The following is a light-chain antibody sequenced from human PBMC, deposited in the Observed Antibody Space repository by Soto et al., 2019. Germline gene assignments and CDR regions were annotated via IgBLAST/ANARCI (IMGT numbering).Light chain of an antibody. J-gene: IGLJ1*01. CDR1: SSDVGDYKY. Sequence: QSVLTQPASVSGSPGQSITISCTGTSSDVGDYKYVSWYQQHPGKVPKLMISEVSNRPSGVSNRFSGSKSGNTASLTISGLQADDEGEYYCYSHRGKVFGTGTKVTVL. CDR2: EVS. CDR3: YSHRGKV. V-gene: IGLV2-14*01.